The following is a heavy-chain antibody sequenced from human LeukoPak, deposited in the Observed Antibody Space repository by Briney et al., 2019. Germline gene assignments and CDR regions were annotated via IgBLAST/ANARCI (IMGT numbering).Heavy chain of an antibody. Sequence: PGGSLRLSCAASGFTFSSYAMSWVRQTPGKGLEWVSVVSASGSSTYDADSVKGRFTISRDNSKNTLYLQMNSLRAEDTAVYYCARDLVDYYGSGSPDYWGQGTLVTVSS. V-gene: IGHV3-23*01. CDR3: ARDLVDYYGSGSPDY. J-gene: IGHJ4*02. D-gene: IGHD3-10*01. CDR2: VSASGSST. CDR1: GFTFSSYA.